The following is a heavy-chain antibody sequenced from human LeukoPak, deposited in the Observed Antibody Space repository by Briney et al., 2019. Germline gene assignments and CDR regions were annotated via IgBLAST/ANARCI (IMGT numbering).Heavy chain of an antibody. V-gene: IGHV4-39*01. CDR2: IYYSGST. D-gene: IGHD3-22*01. CDR1: GGSISSSSYY. CDR3: ARLDDHYYDSSGRPYFDY. J-gene: IGHJ4*02. Sequence: KTSETLSLTCTVSGGSISSSSYYWGWTRQPPGKGLEWIGNIYYSGSTYYNPSLKSRVTISVDTSKNQLSLKLSSVTAADTAVYYCARLDDHYYDSSGRPYFDYWGQGTLVTVSS.